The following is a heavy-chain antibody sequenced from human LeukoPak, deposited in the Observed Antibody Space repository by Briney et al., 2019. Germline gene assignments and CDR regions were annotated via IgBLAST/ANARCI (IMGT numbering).Heavy chain of an antibody. CDR1: SGSISSSSYY. CDR2: IYYSGST. CDR3: ARQPTRSGQPDYYYYYMDV. J-gene: IGHJ6*03. V-gene: IGHV4-39*01. Sequence: SETLSLTCTVSSGSISSSSYYWGWIRQPPGKRLEWIGSIYYSGSTYYNPSLKSRVTISVDTSKNQFSLKLRSVTAADTAVYYCARQPTRSGQPDYYYYYMDVWGKGTTVTVSS. D-gene: IGHD6-19*01.